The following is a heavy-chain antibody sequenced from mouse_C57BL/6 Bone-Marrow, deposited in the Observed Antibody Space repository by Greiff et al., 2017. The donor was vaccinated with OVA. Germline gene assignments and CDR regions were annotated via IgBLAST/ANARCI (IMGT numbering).Heavy chain of an antibody. J-gene: IGHJ1*03. CDR1: GYTFTSYW. CDR3: ARGWFYWYFDV. Sequence: QVQLQQPGAELVRPGTSVKLSCKASGYTFTSYWMHWVKQRPGQGLEWIGVIDPSDSYTNYNQKFKGKATLTVDTSSSTAYMQLSSLTSEDPAVYYCARGWFYWYFDVWGTGTTVTVSS. D-gene: IGHD3-3*01. V-gene: IGHV1-59*01. CDR2: IDPSDSYT.